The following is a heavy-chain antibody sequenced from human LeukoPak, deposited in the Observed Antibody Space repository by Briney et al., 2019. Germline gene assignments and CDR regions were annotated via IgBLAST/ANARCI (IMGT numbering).Heavy chain of an antibody. CDR3: ARDLAGPPQEAFDI. Sequence: GGSLRLSCAASGLTFSSYWMSWVRQAPGKGLEWAANIKQDGSEKHYVDSVTGRFTISRDNTKNSLYLQMNSLRADDTAVYYCARDLAGPPQEAFDIWGQGTMVTVSS. CDR1: GLTFSSYW. CDR2: IKQDGSEK. J-gene: IGHJ3*02. V-gene: IGHV3-7*01.